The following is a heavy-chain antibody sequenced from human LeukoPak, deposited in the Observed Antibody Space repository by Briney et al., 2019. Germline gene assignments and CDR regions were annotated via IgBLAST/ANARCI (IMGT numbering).Heavy chain of an antibody. CDR1: GYTFTGYY. D-gene: IGHD3-9*01. CDR3: ARAFSLVTPRFDY. J-gene: IGHJ4*02. V-gene: IGHV1-2*02. CDR2: INPYSGDT. Sequence: GASVKVSCKTSGYTFTGYYIHWVRQAPGQGLEWMGWINPYSGDTSFAQKFRGRVTMTRDTSINTAYMELSSLRSDDTAVYYCARAFSLVTPRFDYWGQGTLVTVSS.